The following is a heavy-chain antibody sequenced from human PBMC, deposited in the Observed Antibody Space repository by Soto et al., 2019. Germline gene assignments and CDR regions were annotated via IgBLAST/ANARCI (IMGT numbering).Heavy chain of an antibody. CDR1: GYTFTGYY. J-gene: IGHJ4*02. CDR2: INPNNGGT. D-gene: IGHD4-17*01. V-gene: IGHV1-2*04. Sequence: ASVKVPCKTSGYTFTGYYIHWVRQAPGQGLEWMGWINPNNGGTNYAQNFQGWVTMTRDTSISTAYMELSRLRSDDTAVYYCATQRDYGDYGAFDYWGQGTLVTVSS. CDR3: ATQRDYGDYGAFDY.